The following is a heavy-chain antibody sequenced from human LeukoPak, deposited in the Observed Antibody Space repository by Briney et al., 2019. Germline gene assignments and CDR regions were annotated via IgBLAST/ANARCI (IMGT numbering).Heavy chain of an antibody. D-gene: IGHD3-9*01. V-gene: IGHV3-23*01. J-gene: IGHJ4*02. CDR3: ARVDYDILTGYHHPFDY. Sequence: PGGSLRLSCAASGFTFSSYAMSWVRQAPGKGLEWVSAISGSGGSTYYADSVKGRFTISRDNAKNSLYLQMNSLRAEDTALYYCARVDYDILTGYHHPFDYWGQGTLVTVSS. CDR1: GFTFSSYA. CDR2: ISGSGGST.